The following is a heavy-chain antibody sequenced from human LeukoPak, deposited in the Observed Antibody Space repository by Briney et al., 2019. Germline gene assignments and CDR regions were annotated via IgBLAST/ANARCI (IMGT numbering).Heavy chain of an antibody. Sequence: EASVKVSCKASGYTFTSYDINWVRQATGQGLEWMGWMNPNSGNTGYAQKFQGRVTITRNTSISTAYMELSSLRSEDTAVYYCARSLRSSWYQGAGLNDYWGQGTLVTVSS. CDR3: ARSLRSSWYQGAGLNDY. V-gene: IGHV1-8*01. CDR1: GYTFTSYD. D-gene: IGHD6-13*01. J-gene: IGHJ4*02. CDR2: MNPNSGNT.